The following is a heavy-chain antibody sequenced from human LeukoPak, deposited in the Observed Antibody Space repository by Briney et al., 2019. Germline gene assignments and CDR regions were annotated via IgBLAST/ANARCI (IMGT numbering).Heavy chain of an antibody. D-gene: IGHD6-13*01. CDR3: ARVTGYVMEDYFDY. CDR2: VNPNSGDT. Sequence: GASVKVSCKASGYTFTGYYLHWVRQAPGQGLEWMGCVNPNSGDTNYAQKFQGSVTMTRDTSISTVYMELSRLRSDDTAVYYCARVTGYVMEDYFDYWGQGTLVTVSS. V-gene: IGHV1-2*02. CDR1: GYTFTGYY. J-gene: IGHJ4*02.